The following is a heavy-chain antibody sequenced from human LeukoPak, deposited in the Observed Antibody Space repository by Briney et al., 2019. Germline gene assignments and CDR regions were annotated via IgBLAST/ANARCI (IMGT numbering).Heavy chain of an antibody. V-gene: IGHV3-48*04. CDR3: ARGSRSWDSCLDV. J-gene: IGHJ6*04. CDR2: ISSSSNTI. D-gene: IGHD2-2*01. Sequence: GGSLRLSCAASGFTFSSHSMHWVRQAPGKGLEWVSYISSSSNTIYYADSVKGRFTISRDNAKQSLYLQMNSLRAEDTAVYYCARGSRSWDSCLDVWGKGTTVTVSS. CDR1: GFTFSSHS.